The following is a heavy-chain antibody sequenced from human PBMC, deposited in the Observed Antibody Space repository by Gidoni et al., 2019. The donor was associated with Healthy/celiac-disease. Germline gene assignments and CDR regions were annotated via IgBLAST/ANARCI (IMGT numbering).Heavy chain of an antibody. Sequence: QVQLQESGPGLVKPSETLSLTCPVSGGSISRYYWSWIRQPPGKGLERIGYIYYSGSTNYNPSLKSRVTISVDTSKNQFSLKLSSVTAADTAVYYCARADPYSSSWSTRYYYYYGMDVWGQGTTVTVSS. CDR1: GGSISRYY. J-gene: IGHJ6*02. V-gene: IGHV4-59*01. CDR3: ARADPYSSSWSTRYYYYYGMDV. D-gene: IGHD6-13*01. CDR2: IYYSGST.